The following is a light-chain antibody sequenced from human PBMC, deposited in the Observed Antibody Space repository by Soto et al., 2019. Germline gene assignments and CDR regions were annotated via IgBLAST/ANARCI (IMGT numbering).Light chain of an antibody. Sequence: EIVLTQSPGTLSLSPGERATLSCRASQSVTSNYLAWYQQKPGQTPRLLIYTASNRAIGVPDRFSGSGSGTDFTLVIRRLEPEDFAVYYCQQYAGSPFTFGPGTKVDMK. V-gene: IGKV3-20*01. J-gene: IGKJ3*01. CDR1: QSVTSNY. CDR2: TAS. CDR3: QQYAGSPFT.